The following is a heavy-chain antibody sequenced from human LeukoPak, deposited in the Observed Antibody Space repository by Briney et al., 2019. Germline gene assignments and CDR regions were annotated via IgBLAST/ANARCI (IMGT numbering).Heavy chain of an antibody. CDR1: GYTFTGYY. D-gene: IGHD2-15*01. CDR3: ARSSRRVVAACDY. J-gene: IGHJ4*02. Sequence: ASVKVSCKASGYTFTGYYMHWVRQAPGQGLEWMGWINPNSGGTNYAQKFQGRVTMTRDTSISTAYMELSRLRSYDTAVYYCARSSRRVVAACDYWGQGTLVTVSS. CDR2: INPNSGGT. V-gene: IGHV1-2*02.